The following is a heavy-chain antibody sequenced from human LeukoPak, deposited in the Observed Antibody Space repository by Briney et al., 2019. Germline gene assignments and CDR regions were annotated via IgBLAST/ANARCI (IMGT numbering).Heavy chain of an antibody. V-gene: IGHV1-46*01. D-gene: IGHD6-19*01. J-gene: IGHJ4*02. CDR3: ARDLIAVAGYFDY. CDR2: INPSSGAP. Sequence: ASVKVSCKASGYTFTGYYMHWVRQAPGQGLEWVGVINPSSGAPTYAQKFQGRVTMTRDTSTSTVYMELSSLRSEDTAVYYCARDLIAVAGYFDYWGLGTLVTVSS. CDR1: GYTFTGYY.